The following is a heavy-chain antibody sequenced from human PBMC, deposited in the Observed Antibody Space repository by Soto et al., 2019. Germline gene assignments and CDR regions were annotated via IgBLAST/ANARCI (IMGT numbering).Heavy chain of an antibody. Sequence: PGGSLRLSGAASGFSFSGSYMTWIRQAPGKGLEWVAVIWYDGSNKYYADSVKGRFILSRDNSKNTLDLQMNSLRAEDTAVYYCARTDRTLDPWGQGTLVTVSS. CDR2: IWYDGSNK. V-gene: IGHV3-33*08. D-gene: IGHD3-22*01. CDR1: GFSFSGSY. J-gene: IGHJ5*02. CDR3: ARTDRTLDP.